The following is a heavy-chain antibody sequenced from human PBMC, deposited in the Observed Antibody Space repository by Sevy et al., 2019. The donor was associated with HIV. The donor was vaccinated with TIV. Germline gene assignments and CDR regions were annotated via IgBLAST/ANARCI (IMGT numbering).Heavy chain of an antibody. CDR1: GGSISSGGYY. D-gene: IGHD4-17*01. CDR3: AAYYGDYRVVAFDI. J-gene: IGHJ3*02. Sequence: SETLSLTCTVSGGSISSGGYYWSWIRQHPGKGLEWIGYIYYSGSTYHNPSLKSRVTISVDTSKNQFSLKLSSVTAADTAVYYCAAYYGDYRVVAFDIWGQGTMVTVSS. CDR2: IYYSGST. V-gene: IGHV4-31*03.